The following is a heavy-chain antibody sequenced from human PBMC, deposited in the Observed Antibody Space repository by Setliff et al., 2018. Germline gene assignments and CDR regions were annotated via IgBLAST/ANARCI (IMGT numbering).Heavy chain of an antibody. CDR2: ISTSGSTI. CDR3: TKRALYDGSAVWAFDI. V-gene: IGHV3-48*01. J-gene: IGHJ3*02. Sequence: PGGSLRLSCAASGFTFSNYGMTWVRQAPGKGLEWISYISTSGSTIYYADSVKGRFTISRDKAHHSLFLQMNSLRPEDTAVYYCTKRALYDGSAVWAFDIWGQGTMVTVSS. CDR1: GFTFSNYG. D-gene: IGHD3-22*01.